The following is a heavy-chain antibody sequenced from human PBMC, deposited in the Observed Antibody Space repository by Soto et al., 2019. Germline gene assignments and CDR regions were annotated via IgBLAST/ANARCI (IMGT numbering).Heavy chain of an antibody. J-gene: IGHJ4*02. CDR1: GGSIIRGGYY. D-gene: IGHD1-7*01. V-gene: IGHV4-31*03. Sequence: PSETLSLTCTVSGGSIIRGGYYWIWIRQHPGKGLEWIGYIYYSGSTYYNPSLKSRVTISVDTSKNQFSLKLSSVTAADTAVYYCARVMGLLVDYWGQGTLVTVSS. CDR3: ARVMGLLVDY. CDR2: IYYSGST.